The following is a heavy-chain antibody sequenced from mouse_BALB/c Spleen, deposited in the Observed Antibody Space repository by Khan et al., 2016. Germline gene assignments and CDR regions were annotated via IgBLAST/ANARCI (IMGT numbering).Heavy chain of an antibody. CDR1: GFSLTSYG. CDR2: IWAGGST. CDR3: ARLEDI. Sequence: QVQLKESGPGLVAPSQSLSITCTVSGFSLTSYGVHWVRQPPGKGLEWLGVIWAGGSTNYNSALMSRLSISKDNSTCQVFLKMNRQQTDDTDMYYCARLEDIWGQGTTLTVSS. V-gene: IGHV2-9*02. J-gene: IGHJ2*01. D-gene: IGHD1-3*01.